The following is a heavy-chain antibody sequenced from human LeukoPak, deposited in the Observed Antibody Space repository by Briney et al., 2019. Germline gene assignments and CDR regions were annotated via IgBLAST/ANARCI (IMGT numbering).Heavy chain of an antibody. CDR3: ARALSDYGDYRFDY. CDR2: IYYSGST. V-gene: IGHV4-59*01. Sequence: SETLSLTCTVSGGSISSYYWSWIRQPPGKGLEWVGYIYYSGSTNYNPSLKSRVTISVDTSKNQFSLELSSVTAADTAVYYCARALSDYGDYRFDYWGQGTLVTVSS. D-gene: IGHD4-17*01. J-gene: IGHJ4*02. CDR1: GGSISSYY.